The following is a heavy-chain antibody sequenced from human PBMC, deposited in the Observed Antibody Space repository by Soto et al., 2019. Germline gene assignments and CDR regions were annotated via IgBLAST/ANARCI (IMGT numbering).Heavy chain of an antibody. D-gene: IGHD3-3*01. J-gene: IGHJ4*02. V-gene: IGHV1-46*01. CDR3: AKAPRGGVIITTYSAHIDY. CDR2: INPDGGST. CDR1: GYTFTSYY. Sequence: QVQLVQSEAEVKKPGASVMLSCKASGYTFTSYYMHWVRQAPGQGLEWMGIINPDGGSTRYAQKFQGRVTMTRDTSTRTFHMELSSLRSEDTAMYYCAKAPRGGVIITTYSAHIDYWGQGTLVTVSS.